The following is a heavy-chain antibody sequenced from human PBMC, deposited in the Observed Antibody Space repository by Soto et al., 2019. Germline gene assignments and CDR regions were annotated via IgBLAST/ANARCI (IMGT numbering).Heavy chain of an antibody. CDR1: GFTLGDYA. CDR3: TRHIVVVGAEGRYFDY. J-gene: IGHJ4*02. D-gene: IGHD2-15*01. V-gene: IGHV3-49*04. Sequence: GGSLRLSCSASGFTLGDYAMSWVRQAPGKGLEWVGFIRSKDYGGATEYAASVKCRFTISRDDSKSIAYLQMNSLKTEDTAVYYCTRHIVVVGAEGRYFDYWSQGTLVAVSS. CDR2: IRSKDYGGAT.